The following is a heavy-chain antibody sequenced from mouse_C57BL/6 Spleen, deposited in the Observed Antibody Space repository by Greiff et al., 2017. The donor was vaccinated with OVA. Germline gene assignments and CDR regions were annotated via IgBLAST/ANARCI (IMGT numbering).Heavy chain of an antibody. CDR1: GYTFTDYY. V-gene: IGHV1-26*01. J-gene: IGHJ2*01. CDR3: ARGDYYGSSPYYFDY. Sequence: VQLKQSGPELVKPGASVKISCKASGYTFTDYYMNWVKQSHGKSLEWIGDINPNNGGTSYNQKFKGKATLTVDKSSSTAYMELRSLTSEDSAVYYCARGDYYGSSPYYFDYWGQGTTLTVSS. D-gene: IGHD1-1*01. CDR2: INPNNGGT.